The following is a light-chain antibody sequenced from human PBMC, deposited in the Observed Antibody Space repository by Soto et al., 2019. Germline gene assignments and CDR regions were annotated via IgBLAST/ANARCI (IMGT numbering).Light chain of an antibody. CDR1: QSINTW. V-gene: IGKV1-5*01. CDR2: DAS. CDR3: HQYNSH. Sequence: DIKMTQSPSTLSASVGDRVTITCRASQSINTWLAWYQQKPGKAPKLLIHDASSLESGVPSRFSGGGSGTEFTLTISSLQPDDFATHYCHQYNSHFGQGTKLEIK. J-gene: IGKJ2*01.